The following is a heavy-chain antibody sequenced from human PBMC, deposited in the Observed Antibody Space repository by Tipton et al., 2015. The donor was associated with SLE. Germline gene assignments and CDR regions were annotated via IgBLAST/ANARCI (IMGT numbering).Heavy chain of an antibody. CDR3: AREGPLVDAFDI. CDR1: GFTFSTYD. CDR2: ISYDGNNK. J-gene: IGHJ3*02. Sequence: SLRLSCAASGFTFSTYDMHWVRQAPGKGLEWVAVISYDGNNKYYADSVKGRFTISRDYSKNTLYLQMNSLRAEDTAVYYCAREGPLVDAFDIWGQGTMGTVSS. V-gene: IGHV3-30*04. D-gene: IGHD6-6*01.